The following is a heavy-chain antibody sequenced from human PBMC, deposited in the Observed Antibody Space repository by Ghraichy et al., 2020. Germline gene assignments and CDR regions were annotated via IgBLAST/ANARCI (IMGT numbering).Heavy chain of an antibody. CDR1: GFTFNYYC. Sequence: LSLTCAASGFTFNYYCISWVRQAPGKGLECVANINQGGTEKYYVDSVKGRFTISRDHAKKSLYLAMSSLTAEDTAVYYCARDAMTVVFDAFHVWGQGTMVTVSS. CDR3: ARDAMTVVFDAFHV. D-gene: IGHD3-22*01. CDR2: INQGGTEK. J-gene: IGHJ3*01. V-gene: IGHV3-7*03.